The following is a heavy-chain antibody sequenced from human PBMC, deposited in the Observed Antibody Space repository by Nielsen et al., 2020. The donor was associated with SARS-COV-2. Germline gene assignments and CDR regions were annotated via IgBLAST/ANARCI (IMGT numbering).Heavy chain of an antibody. J-gene: IGHJ6*03. D-gene: IGHD6-6*01. CDR3: ARADKQLVQYYYYYYMDV. CDR1: GYTFTSYG. Sequence: ASVKVSCKASGYTFTSYGISWVRQAPGQGLEWMGWISAYNRNTNYAQKLQGRVTMTTDTSTSTAYMELRSLRSDDTAVYYCARADKQLVQYYYYYYMDVWGKGTTVTVSS. CDR2: ISAYNRNT. V-gene: IGHV1-18*04.